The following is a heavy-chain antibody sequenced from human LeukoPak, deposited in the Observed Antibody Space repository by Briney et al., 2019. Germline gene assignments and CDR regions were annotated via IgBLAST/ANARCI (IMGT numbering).Heavy chain of an antibody. Sequence: PGMSLRLSCATSGFTFDDYAMHWVRQAPGKGLEWVSGISWNSGSIGYADSVKGRFTISRDNAKNSLYLQMNSLRAEDTALYYCATQKYSSSRYYYGMDVWGQGTTVTVSS. V-gene: IGHV3-9*01. CDR3: ATQKYSSSRYYYGMDV. CDR2: ISWNSGSI. D-gene: IGHD6-13*01. CDR1: GFTFDDYA. J-gene: IGHJ6*02.